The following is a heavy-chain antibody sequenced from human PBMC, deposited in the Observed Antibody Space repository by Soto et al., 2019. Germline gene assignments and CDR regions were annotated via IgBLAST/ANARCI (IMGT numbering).Heavy chain of an antibody. Sequence: GGSLRLSCAASGFTFSSYAMSWVRQAPGKGLEWVSAISGSGGSTYYADSVKGRFTISRDNSKNTLYLQMNSLRAEDTAVYYCAKDVLSIQLWTRTNVQNLDYWGQGTLVTVSS. V-gene: IGHV3-23*01. CDR3: AKDVLSIQLWTRTNVQNLDY. CDR1: GFTFSSYA. J-gene: IGHJ4*02. CDR2: ISGSGGST. D-gene: IGHD5-18*01.